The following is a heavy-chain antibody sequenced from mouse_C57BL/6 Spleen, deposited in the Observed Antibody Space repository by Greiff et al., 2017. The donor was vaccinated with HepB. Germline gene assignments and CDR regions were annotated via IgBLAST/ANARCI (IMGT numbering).Heavy chain of an antibody. CDR1: GFSLTSYG. Sequence: VQLVESGPGLVQPSQSLSITCTVSGFSLTSYGVHWVRQSPGKGLEWLGVIWSGGSTDYNAAFISRLSISKDNSKSQVFFKMNSLQADDTAIYYCASHDYDVPYYAMDYWGQGTSVTVSS. CDR2: IWSGGST. V-gene: IGHV2-2*01. D-gene: IGHD2-4*01. J-gene: IGHJ4*01. CDR3: ASHDYDVPYYAMDY.